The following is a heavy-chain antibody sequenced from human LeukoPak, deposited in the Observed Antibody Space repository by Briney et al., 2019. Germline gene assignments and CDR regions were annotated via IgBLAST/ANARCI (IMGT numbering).Heavy chain of an antibody. CDR1: GGSISSYS. J-gene: IGHJ6*02. CDR2: ISYSGST. D-gene: IGHD3-3*01. Sequence: SETLTLTCTASGGSISSYSKSWIRQPPGKGLEWIGYISYSGSTNYNPSLKSRVSISLDTSKKQFSLKLIAVTAADTAVYYCARTHHDFWSGYSDKMDVWGHETTVTVSS. CDR3: ARTHHDFWSGYSDKMDV. V-gene: IGHV4-59*01.